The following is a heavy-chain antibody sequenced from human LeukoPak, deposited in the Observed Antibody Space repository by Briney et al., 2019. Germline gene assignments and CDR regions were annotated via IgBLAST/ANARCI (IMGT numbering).Heavy chain of an antibody. D-gene: IGHD3-16*01. CDR1: GFNFSNYV. Sequence: PGGSLRLSCAASGFNFSNYVMSWVRQAPGKGLEWVSSINYDGAYTNYADSVEGRFTISRDNSKNTLYMQMNSLRAEDTAIYYCEKWGVDKGEWRHYVDYWGQGRLVIVSS. V-gene: IGHV3-23*01. CDR2: INYDGAYT. CDR3: EKWGVDKGEWRHYVDY. J-gene: IGHJ4*02.